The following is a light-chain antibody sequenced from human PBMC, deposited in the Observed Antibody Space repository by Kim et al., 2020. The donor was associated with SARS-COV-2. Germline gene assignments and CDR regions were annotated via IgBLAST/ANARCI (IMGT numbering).Light chain of an antibody. J-gene: IGKJ2*01. CDR2: DTS. Sequence: DIQMTQSPSSLSASIGDRVTISCRASQGVANYLAWYQQRPGKLPKLLIYDTSTLQSGVPSRFSGSGSGTDFTLTIGSLQPEDVATYYCQNLGTFGQGTKLEI. V-gene: IGKV1-27*01. CDR3: QNLGT. CDR1: QGVANY.